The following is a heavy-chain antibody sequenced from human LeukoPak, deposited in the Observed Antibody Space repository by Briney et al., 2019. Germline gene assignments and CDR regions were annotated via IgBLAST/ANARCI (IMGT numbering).Heavy chain of an antibody. CDR3: AKARGYSGYDFDY. CDR2: ISYDGSNK. CDR1: GYTFSSYG. V-gene: IGHV3-30*18. J-gene: IGHJ4*02. D-gene: IGHD5-12*01. Sequence: PGGSLRLSCAGSGYTFSSYGMHWVRQAPGKGLEWVAVISYDGSNKYYADSVKGRFTISRDNSKNTLYLQMNSLRAEDTAVYYCAKARGYSGYDFDYWGQGTLVTVSS.